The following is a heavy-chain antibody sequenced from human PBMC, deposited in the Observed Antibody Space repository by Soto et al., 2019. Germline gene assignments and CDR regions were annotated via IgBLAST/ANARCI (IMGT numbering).Heavy chain of an antibody. CDR2: IDPKNGGT. D-gene: IGHD3-10*01. J-gene: IGHJ4*02. CDR1: GYSISAYY. V-gene: IGHV1-2*02. CDR3: GRDDYGIFPC. Sequence: QVQLVQSGTEVKKPGASVKVSCQASGYSISAYYLHWVRQAPGQGLEWMGWIDPKNGGTVSAQKFQGRLTMTRDTSISTVYMDLSGLTSDDTALYYCGRDDYGIFPCWGQGSLVTVSS.